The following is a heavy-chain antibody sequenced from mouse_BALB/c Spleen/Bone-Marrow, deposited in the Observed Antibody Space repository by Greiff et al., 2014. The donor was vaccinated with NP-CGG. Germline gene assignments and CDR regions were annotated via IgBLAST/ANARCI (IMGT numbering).Heavy chain of an antibody. Sequence: VQLKESGPELEKPGASVKISCKAPGYSFTGYNMNWVKQNNGRSLEWIGNIDPYYGDVNYNQKFKDKATLTVDKSSSTAYMQLKSLTSEDSAVYYCARSGALYGNPLAFWGQGTLVTVSA. V-gene: IGHV1-39*01. CDR2: IDPYYGDV. CDR3: ARSGALYGNPLAF. J-gene: IGHJ3*01. D-gene: IGHD2-1*01. CDR1: GYSFTGYN.